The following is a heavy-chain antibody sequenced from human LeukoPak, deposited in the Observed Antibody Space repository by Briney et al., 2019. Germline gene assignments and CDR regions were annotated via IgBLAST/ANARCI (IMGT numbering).Heavy chain of an antibody. J-gene: IGHJ4*02. CDR1: GFTFSSYE. CDR3: ARVPYGGRLGYFDY. V-gene: IGHV3-48*03. D-gene: IGHD4-17*01. Sequence: QTGGSLRLSCAASGFTFSSYEMNWVRQAPGKGLEWVSYISSSGSTIYYADSVKGRFTISRDNAKNSLYLQMNSLRAEDTAVYYCARVPYGGRLGYFDYWGQGTLVTVSS. CDR2: ISSSGSTI.